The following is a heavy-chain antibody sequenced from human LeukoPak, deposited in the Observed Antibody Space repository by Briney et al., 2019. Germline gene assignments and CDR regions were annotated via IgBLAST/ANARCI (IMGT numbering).Heavy chain of an antibody. D-gene: IGHD2-2*01. CDR3: AKGGSTSPNGINDY. Sequence: GGSLRLSCAASGFTFSSYAMSWVRQAPGKGLERVSAISAGSSTYYADSVKGRFTISRDNSKNTLYLQMNSLGAEDTAVYYCAKGGSTSPNGINDYWGQGTLVTVSS. CDR1: GFTFSSYA. CDR2: ISAGSST. V-gene: IGHV3-23*01. J-gene: IGHJ4*02.